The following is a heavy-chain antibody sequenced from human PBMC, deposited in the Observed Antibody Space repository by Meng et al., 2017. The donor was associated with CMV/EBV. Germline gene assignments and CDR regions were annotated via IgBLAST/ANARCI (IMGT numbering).Heavy chain of an antibody. J-gene: IGHJ4*02. CDR1: GYTFTSYG. V-gene: IGHV1-18*01. CDR3: ARGCGGDCSGFFDY. D-gene: IGHD2-21*01. CDR2: ISDYNSNT. Sequence: ASGYTFTSYGISWVRQAPGQGLEWMGWISDYNSNTNYAQKLQGRVTMTTDTSTSTAYMELRSLRSGDTAVYYCARGCGGDCSGFFDYWGQGTLVTVSS.